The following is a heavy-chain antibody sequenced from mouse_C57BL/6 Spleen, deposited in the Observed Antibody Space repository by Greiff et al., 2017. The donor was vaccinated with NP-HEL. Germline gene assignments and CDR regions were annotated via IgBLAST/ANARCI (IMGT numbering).Heavy chain of an antibody. Sequence: VQLQQSGAELMKPGASVKLSCKATGYTFTGHGLEWIGEILPGSGSTNYNEKFKGKATFTADTSSNTAYMQLSSLTTEDSAIYYCARLSAWFAYWGQGTLVTVSA. CDR2: ILPGSGST. CDR1: GYTFTG. CDR3: ARLSAWFAY. V-gene: IGHV1-9*01. J-gene: IGHJ3*01.